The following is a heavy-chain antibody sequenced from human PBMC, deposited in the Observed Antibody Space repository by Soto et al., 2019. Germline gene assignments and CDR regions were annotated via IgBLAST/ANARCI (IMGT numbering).Heavy chain of an antibody. Sequence: GGSLRLSCAASGFTFSSYAMHWVRQAPGKGLEWVAVISYDGSNKYYADSVKGRFTISRDNSKNTLYLQMNSLRAEDTAVYYCARSRSKSMDYWGQGTLVTVSS. J-gene: IGHJ4*02. V-gene: IGHV3-30-3*01. CDR1: GFTFSSYA. D-gene: IGHD2-21*01. CDR2: ISYDGSNK. CDR3: ARSRSKSMDY.